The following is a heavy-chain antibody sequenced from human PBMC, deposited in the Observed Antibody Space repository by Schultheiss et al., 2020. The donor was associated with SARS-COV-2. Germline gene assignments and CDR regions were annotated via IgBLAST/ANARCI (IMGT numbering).Heavy chain of an antibody. Sequence: SETLSLTCTVSGGSISSYYWSWIRQPPGKGLEWIGYIYYSGSTNYNPSLKSRVTISVDTSKNQFSLKLSSVTAADTAVYYCARTVTTENRFDPWGQGTLVTVSS. CDR3: ARTVTTENRFDP. CDR1: GGSISSYY. CDR2: IYYSGST. D-gene: IGHD4-17*01. J-gene: IGHJ5*02. V-gene: IGHV4-59*12.